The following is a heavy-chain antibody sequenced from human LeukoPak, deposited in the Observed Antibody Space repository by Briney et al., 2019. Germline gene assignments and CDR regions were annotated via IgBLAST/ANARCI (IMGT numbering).Heavy chain of an antibody. CDR2: INHSGST. CDR3: ARDSPIPL. J-gene: IGHJ4*02. D-gene: IGHD2-21*01. V-gene: IGHV4-34*01. CDR1: GGSFSGYC. Sequence: SETLSLTCAVYGGSFSGYCWSWIRQPPGKGLEWIGEINHSGSTNYNPSLKSRVTISVDTSKNQFSLKLSSVTAADTAVYYCARDSPIPLWGQGTLVTVSS.